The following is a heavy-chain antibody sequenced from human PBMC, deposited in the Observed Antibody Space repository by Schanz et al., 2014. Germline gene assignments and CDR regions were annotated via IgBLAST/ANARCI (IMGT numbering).Heavy chain of an antibody. J-gene: IGHJ3*02. D-gene: IGHD5-18*01. CDR1: GYTFTSHG. Sequence: QVQLVQSGAEVKKPGASVKVSCKASGYTFTSHGISWVRQAPGQGLEWMGWISAYNGDTNYALKREGRVTNATDTSTGTAYMKLRSLRSDDTALSYCTRGGYNYAVSAFDIWGQGTMVTVSS. CDR2: ISAYNGDT. CDR3: TRGGYNYAVSAFDI. V-gene: IGHV1-18*01.